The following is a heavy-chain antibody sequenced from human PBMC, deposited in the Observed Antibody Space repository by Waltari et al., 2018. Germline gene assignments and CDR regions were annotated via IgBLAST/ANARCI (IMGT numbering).Heavy chain of an antibody. CDR3: ARGMRSGSGYFYYYLDV. CDR1: GFTFSLYT. V-gene: IGHV3-30*17. Sequence: QVQLVESGGGVVQPGRSLTVSREASGFTFSLYTLHWVRQAPGKGLEWVAAISFDGGQKSYADSVRGRFTISRDNSKSTVNVEMNSLRPEDTAMYYCARGMRSGSGYFYYYLDVWGKGTTVTVSS. D-gene: IGHD6-25*01. CDR2: ISFDGGQK. J-gene: IGHJ6*03.